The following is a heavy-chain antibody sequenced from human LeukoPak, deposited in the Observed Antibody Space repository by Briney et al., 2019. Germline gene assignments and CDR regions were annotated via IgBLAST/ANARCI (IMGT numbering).Heavy chain of an antibody. V-gene: IGHV4-59*01. CDR2: IYYRGST. CDR3: AKGGELAVAATLDY. CDR1: GGSISSYY. D-gene: IGHD6-19*01. J-gene: IGHJ4*02. Sequence: KPSETLSLTCTVSGGSISSYYWSWIRQPPGKGLEWIGYIYYRGSTNYNPSLKSRVTISVDTSKNQFSLKLSSVTAADTAVYYCAKGGELAVAATLDYWGQGTLVTVSS.